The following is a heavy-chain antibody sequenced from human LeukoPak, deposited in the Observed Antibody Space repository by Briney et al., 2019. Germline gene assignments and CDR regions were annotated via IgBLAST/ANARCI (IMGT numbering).Heavy chain of an antibody. CDR2: IYYSGST. J-gene: IGHJ3*02. Sequence: SETLSLTCTVSGGSISSYYWSWIRQPPGKGLEWIGYIYYSGSTNYNPSLKSRVTISVDTSKNQFSLKLSSVTAADTAVYYCARGRAYYDILTGYYMHDAFDIWGQGTMVTVSS. V-gene: IGHV4-59*01. CDR3: ARGRAYYDILTGYYMHDAFDI. D-gene: IGHD3-9*01. CDR1: GGSISSYY.